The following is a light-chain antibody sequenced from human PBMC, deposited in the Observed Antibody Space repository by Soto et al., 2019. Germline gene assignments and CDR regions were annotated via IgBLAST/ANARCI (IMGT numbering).Light chain of an antibody. V-gene: IGLV1-51*01. J-gene: IGLJ2*01. Sequence: QAVVTQPPSVSAAPGQMVTISCSGSTSNIGSNIVSWYHHLPGTAPKLLIYDNDKRPSGIPGRFSGSKSGASASLGITGLQSGDEADYYCGTWDSSLSAVVFGGGTKLTVL. CDR2: DND. CDR3: GTWDSSLSAVV. CDR1: TSNIGSNI.